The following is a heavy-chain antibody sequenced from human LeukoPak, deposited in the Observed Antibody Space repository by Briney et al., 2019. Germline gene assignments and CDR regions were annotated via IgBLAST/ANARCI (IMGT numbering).Heavy chain of an antibody. Sequence: GGSLRLSCAASGFTFSSYWMNWARQAPGKGLEWVASINHNGNVNYYVDSVKGRFTISRDNAKNSLYLQMDSLRHEDTAVYYCARALYGDFVFYGMDVWGQGTTVTVSS. V-gene: IGHV3-7*04. CDR2: INHNGNVN. CDR3: ARALYGDFVFYGMDV. D-gene: IGHD2-21*02. J-gene: IGHJ6*02. CDR1: GFTFSSYW.